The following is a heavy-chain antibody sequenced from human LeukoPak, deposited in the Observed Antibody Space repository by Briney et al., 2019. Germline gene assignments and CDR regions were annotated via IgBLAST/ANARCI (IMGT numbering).Heavy chain of an antibody. Sequence: ASVKVSCKASGYTFTNYYIHWVRQAPGQGLEWMGIINPSSSSASSTQKFQGRVTLTRDTSTSTAYMELSSLRSEDTAVYYCARGNGGYNYFVLPFDYWGQGTLVTVSS. J-gene: IGHJ4*02. CDR2: INPSSSSA. V-gene: IGHV1-46*01. CDR1: GYTFTNYY. CDR3: ARGNGGYNYFVLPFDY. D-gene: IGHD5-24*01.